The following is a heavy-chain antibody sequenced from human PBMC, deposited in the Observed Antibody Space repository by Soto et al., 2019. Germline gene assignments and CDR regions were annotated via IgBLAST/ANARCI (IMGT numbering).Heavy chain of an antibody. D-gene: IGHD3-22*01. J-gene: IGHJ4*02. CDR2: IYWDDDR. CDR1: GFSLTTTGVG. V-gene: IGHV2-5*02. CDR3: VHSFYDLSGPFLFDY. Sequence: QITLKESGPTLVKPTQTLTLTCTFSGFSLTTTGVGVGWIRQPPGKALEWLALIYWDDDRRQSPSLKSRLTITRDNSKNQVVLTLTNMDPVDTATYYCVHSFYDLSGPFLFDYWGQGTLVTVSS.